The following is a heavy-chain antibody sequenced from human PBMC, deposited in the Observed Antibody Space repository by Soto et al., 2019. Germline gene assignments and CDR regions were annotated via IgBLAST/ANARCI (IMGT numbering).Heavy chain of an antibody. Sequence: EGTLRLSCSASAFSFSDENMSWVRHVPGKGLEWVSGISGGGSYIFYADSVQGRFSISRDNAKNSLFLEMNSLRVEDTAVYYCARHSDCHTSSCFFPPHVWGQGTTVTVSS. D-gene: IGHD6-19*01. CDR3: ARHSDCHTSSCFFPPHV. CDR1: AFSFSDEN. CDR2: ISGGGSYI. V-gene: IGHV3-21*06. J-gene: IGHJ6*02.